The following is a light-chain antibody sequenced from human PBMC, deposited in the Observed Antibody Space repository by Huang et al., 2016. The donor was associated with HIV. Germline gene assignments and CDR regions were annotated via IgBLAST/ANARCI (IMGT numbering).Light chain of an antibody. CDR3: QQYGTSPPFT. V-gene: IGKV3-20*01. J-gene: IGKJ2*01. Sequence: EIVLTQSPDTLSLSPGERATLSCRASQRVRSSYLAWYQQKPGQAPRLLIFGTSNRATAIPDRFSGSGSGTDFSLTISRLEPEDFAVYFCQQYGTSPPFTFGQGTKLEIK. CDR2: GTS. CDR1: QRVRSSY.